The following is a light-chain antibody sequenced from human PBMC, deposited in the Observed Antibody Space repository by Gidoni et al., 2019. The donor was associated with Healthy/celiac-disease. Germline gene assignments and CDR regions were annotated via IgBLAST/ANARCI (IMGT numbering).Light chain of an antibody. V-gene: IGKV1-33*01. J-gene: IGKJ4*01. Sequence: DIQMTQSPSSLSASVGDRVTITCQASQDISNYLNWYQQKPGKAPKLLIYDASNLETGVPSRFSGIGSGTDFTFTIISLQPEDIATYYCQQYDNLPLTFGGGTKVEIK. CDR2: DAS. CDR1: QDISNY. CDR3: QQYDNLPLT.